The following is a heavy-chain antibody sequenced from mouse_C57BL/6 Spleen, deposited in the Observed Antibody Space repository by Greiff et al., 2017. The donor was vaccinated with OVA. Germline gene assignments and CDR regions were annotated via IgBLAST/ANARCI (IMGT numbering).Heavy chain of an antibody. CDR2: IDPETGGT. Sequence: QVQLQQSGAELVRPGASVTLSCKASGYTFTDYEMHWVKQTPVHGLEWIGAIDPETGGTAYNQKFKGKAILTADKSSSTAYMELRSLTSEDSAVYYCTRAYGNYLDYWGQGTTLTVSS. CDR3: TRAYGNYLDY. CDR1: GYTFTDYE. J-gene: IGHJ2*01. D-gene: IGHD2-1*01. V-gene: IGHV1-15*01.